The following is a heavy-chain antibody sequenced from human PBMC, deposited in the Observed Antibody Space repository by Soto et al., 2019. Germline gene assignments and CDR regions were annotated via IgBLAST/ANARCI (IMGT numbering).Heavy chain of an antibody. CDR2: IYYSGST. D-gene: IGHD2-2*01. CDR3: ARERSAILDY. Sequence: SETLSLTCTVSGGSINNYYWSWIRQPPGKGLEWIGYIYYSGSTNYNPSLKSRVTISVDTSKNQFSLKLSSVTAADTAVYYCARERSAILDYWGQGTLVTVSS. V-gene: IGHV4-59*01. J-gene: IGHJ4*02. CDR1: GGSINNYY.